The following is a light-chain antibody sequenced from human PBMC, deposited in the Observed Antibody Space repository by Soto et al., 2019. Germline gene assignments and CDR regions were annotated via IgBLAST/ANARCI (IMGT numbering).Light chain of an antibody. CDR2: EAS. Sequence: DIQMTQSPSSLSASVGDRVTITCQASQDIKNYLNWYQQKPAKAPKLLIYEASNLETGVPSRFSGSGSGRSFTFTISSLQPEDIATYYCQQCDDFITFGGGTRIEIK. CDR3: QQCDDFIT. CDR1: QDIKNY. J-gene: IGKJ4*01. V-gene: IGKV1-33*01.